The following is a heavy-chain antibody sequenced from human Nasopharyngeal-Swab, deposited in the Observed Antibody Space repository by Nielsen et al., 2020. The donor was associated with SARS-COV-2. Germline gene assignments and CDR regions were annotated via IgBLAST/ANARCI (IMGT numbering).Heavy chain of an antibody. J-gene: IGHJ4*02. CDR2: ISSSSSYI. CDR3: AKDRGVGALDY. Sequence: GESLKISCAASGFTFNKYNFNWVRQAPGKGLEWVSSISSSSSYIYYADSVKGRFTISRDNSKNTLYLQMNSLRAEDTAVYYCAKDRGVGALDYWGQGTLVTVSS. CDR1: GFTFNKYN. V-gene: IGHV3-21*04. D-gene: IGHD1-26*01.